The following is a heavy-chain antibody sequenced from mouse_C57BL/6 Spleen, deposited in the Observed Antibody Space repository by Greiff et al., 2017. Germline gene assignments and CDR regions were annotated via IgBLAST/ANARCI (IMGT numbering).Heavy chain of an antibody. D-gene: IGHD4-1*01. Sequence: VQVVESGAELAKPGASVKLSCKASGYTFTSYWMHWVKQRPGQGLEWIGYINPSSGYTKYNQKFKDKATLTADKSSSTAYMQLSSLTYEDSAVYHGACPVTGTWEYSAMDYWGQGTSVTVSS. CDR1: GYTFTSYW. V-gene: IGHV1-7*01. CDR2: INPSSGYT. J-gene: IGHJ4*01. CDR3: ACPVTGTWEYSAMDY.